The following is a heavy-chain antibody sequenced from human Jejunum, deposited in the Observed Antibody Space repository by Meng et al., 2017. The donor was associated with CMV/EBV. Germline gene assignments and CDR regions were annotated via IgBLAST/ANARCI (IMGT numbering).Heavy chain of an antibody. D-gene: IGHD3-10*01. CDR3: ARGAKGYGSGPLDY. CDR2: INHIMGNT. J-gene: IGHJ4*02. CDR1: GYTFINYY. V-gene: IGHV1-2*02. Sequence: AGYTFINYYLHWVRQVPGQGLEWMGWINHIMGNTYNPQSFKGRVTMTRDTSISTAYMELDRLTSDDTAIYFCARGAKGYGSGPLDYWGQGALVTVSS.